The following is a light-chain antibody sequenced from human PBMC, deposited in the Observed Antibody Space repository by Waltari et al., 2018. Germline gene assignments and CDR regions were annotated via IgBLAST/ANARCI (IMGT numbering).Light chain of an antibody. CDR1: QSVNTY. J-gene: IGKJ1*01. CDR3: QHHVRLPAT. CDR2: GAY. V-gene: IGKV3-20*01. Sequence: IVLTQSPGTLSLSPGERATLSCRASQSVNTYLAWYQQKPGQAPRLLIYGAYTRAAGIPDRFSGSGFGTDFSLTISRLEAEDFAVYYCQHHVRLPATFGQGTKVE.